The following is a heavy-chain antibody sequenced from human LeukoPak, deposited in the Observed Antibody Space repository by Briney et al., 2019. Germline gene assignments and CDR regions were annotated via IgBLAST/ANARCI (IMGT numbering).Heavy chain of an antibody. Sequence: TAGESLKISCKGSTYSFSSYWIGWVRQMPGKGLEWMGIIYPGDSDTRYSPSFQGQVTISADKSINTAYLQWTSLKASDTAMHYCARQSSSWPYYFDYWGQGTLVTVSS. V-gene: IGHV5-51*01. J-gene: IGHJ4*02. CDR1: TYSFSSYW. CDR2: IYPGDSDT. D-gene: IGHD6-13*01. CDR3: ARQSSSWPYYFDY.